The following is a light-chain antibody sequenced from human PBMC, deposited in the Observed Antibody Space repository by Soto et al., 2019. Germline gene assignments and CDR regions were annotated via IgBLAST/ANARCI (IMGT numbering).Light chain of an antibody. CDR2: EVS. CDR1: SSDVGDYNY. J-gene: IGLJ3*02. Sequence: QSALTQPASVSGSPGQSITISCTGTSSDVGDYNYVSWYQQHPGKAPKLMIYEVSNRPSGVSNRFSGSKSGNTASQTISGLQAEDEADYYCSSYTSTSTLVVFGGGTKLTVL. CDR3: SSYTSTSTLVV. V-gene: IGLV2-14*01.